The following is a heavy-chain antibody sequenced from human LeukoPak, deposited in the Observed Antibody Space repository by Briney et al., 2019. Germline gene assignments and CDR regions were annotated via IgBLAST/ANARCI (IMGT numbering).Heavy chain of an antibody. CDR1: GFTFSSYA. D-gene: IGHD2-2*02. Sequence: GGSLRLSCAASGFTFSSYAMSWVRQAPGKGLEWVSYISGSGSTQYYADSVKGRFTISRDNAKNSLYLQMNSLRAEDTAVYYCAREGEHCSGTSCYTLHYYYYYMDVWGKGTTVTVSS. CDR2: ISGSGSTQ. V-gene: IGHV3-48*03. CDR3: AREGEHCSGTSCYTLHYYYYYMDV. J-gene: IGHJ6*03.